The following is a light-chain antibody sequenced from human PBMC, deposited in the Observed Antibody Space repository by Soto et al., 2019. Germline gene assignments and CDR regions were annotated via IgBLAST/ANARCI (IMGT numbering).Light chain of an antibody. CDR3: SSFTSSSALDV. CDR1: SSDIGAYGF. CDR2: EVS. Sequence: QSALTQPASVSGSPGQSITISCTGTSSDIGAYGFVSWYQHHPGKAPKLLIYEVSYRPSGVSSRFSGSKSGNSASLPISGLQAEDEADYYCSSFTSSSALDVFGPGTKLTVL. J-gene: IGLJ1*01. V-gene: IGLV2-14*01.